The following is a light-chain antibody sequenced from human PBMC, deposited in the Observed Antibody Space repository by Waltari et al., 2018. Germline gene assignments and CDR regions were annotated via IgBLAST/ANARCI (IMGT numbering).Light chain of an antibody. CDR3: QHRGHWPPEAT. CDR1: QSISSY. Sequence: EIVLTQSPATLSLSPGERASLSCRASQSISSYLAWYQQKPGQAPRHLVYDASTRATGTPARFSGSGSGTDFTLIISSLEPEDFAVYYCQHRGHWPPEATFGPGTKVDIK. CDR2: DAS. J-gene: IGKJ3*01. V-gene: IGKV3-11*01.